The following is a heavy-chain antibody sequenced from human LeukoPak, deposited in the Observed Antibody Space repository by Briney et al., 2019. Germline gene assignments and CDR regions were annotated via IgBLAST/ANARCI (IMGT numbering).Heavy chain of an antibody. CDR2: INHSGST. CDR3: ARHHLRYCNSTGCSPRFDP. D-gene: IGHD2-2*01. V-gene: IGHV4-34*01. Sequence: SETLSLTCAVYGGSLSGYYWSWIRQPPGKGLEWIGEINHSGSTNYNPSLQSRVTISVDTSKNQFSLKLSSVTAADTAVYYCARHHLRYCNSTGCSPRFDPWGQGTLVTVSS. CDR1: GGSLSGYY. J-gene: IGHJ5*02.